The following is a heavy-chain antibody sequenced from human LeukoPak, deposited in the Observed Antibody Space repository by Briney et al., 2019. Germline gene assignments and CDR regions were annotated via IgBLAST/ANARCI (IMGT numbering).Heavy chain of an antibody. CDR3: ARGHDSFDY. D-gene: IGHD2-21*02. Sequence: GGSLRLSCAASGFTFSSYGMHWVRQAPGKGLEWVAFIQYDGSNKYYADSVKGRFTISRDNSKNTLYLQMNSLRAEDTAVYYCARGHDSFDYWGQGTLVTVSS. CDR2: IQYDGSNK. V-gene: IGHV3-30*02. CDR1: GFTFSSYG. J-gene: IGHJ4*02.